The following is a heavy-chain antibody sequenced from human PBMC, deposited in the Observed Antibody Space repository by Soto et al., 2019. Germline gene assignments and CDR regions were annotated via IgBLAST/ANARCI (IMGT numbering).Heavy chain of an antibody. CDR2: ISGSGDST. Sequence: EVQLLDSGGGLVQPGGSLRLSCAASGFTFSTYAMSWVRQAPGKGLEWVSTISGSGDSTYYANSVKGRFTISRDNSRNTLDLRMNSLGVEDTAVYYCAKGGEGSCSKTSCLYFSDYWGQGTLVTVSS. CDR3: AKGGEGSCSKTSCLYFSDY. J-gene: IGHJ4*02. CDR1: GFTFSTYA. V-gene: IGHV3-23*01. D-gene: IGHD2-2*01.